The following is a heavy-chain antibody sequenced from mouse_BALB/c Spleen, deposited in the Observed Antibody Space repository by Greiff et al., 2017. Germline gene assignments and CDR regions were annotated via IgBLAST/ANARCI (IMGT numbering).Heavy chain of an antibody. CDR3: AIYYRSAWFAY. CDR1: GYTFTSYW. D-gene: IGHD2-14*01. V-gene: IGHV1S41*01. Sequence: DLVKPGASVKLSCTASGYTFTSYWINWIKQRPGQGLEWIGRIAPGSGSTYYNEMFKGKATLTVDTSSSTAYIQLSSLSSEDSAVYVCAIYYRSAWFAYWGQGTLVTVSA. CDR2: IAPGSGST. J-gene: IGHJ3*01.